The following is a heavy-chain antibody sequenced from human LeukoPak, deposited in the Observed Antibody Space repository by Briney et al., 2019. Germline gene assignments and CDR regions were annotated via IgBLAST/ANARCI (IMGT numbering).Heavy chain of an antibody. Sequence: PGASLRLSCAASGFTFSSYAMSWVRQAPGKGLEWVSAISGSGGSTYYADSVKGRFTISRDNSKNTLYLQMNSLRAEDTAVYYCATPAPYSSSWSYYYGMDVWGQGTTVTVSS. CDR3: ATPAPYSSSWSYYYGMDV. CDR2: ISGSGGST. CDR1: GFTFSSYA. D-gene: IGHD6-13*01. J-gene: IGHJ6*02. V-gene: IGHV3-23*01.